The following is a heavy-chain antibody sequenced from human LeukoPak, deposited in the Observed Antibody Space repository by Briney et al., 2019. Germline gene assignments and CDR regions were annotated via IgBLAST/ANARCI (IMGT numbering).Heavy chain of an antibody. J-gene: IGHJ4*02. Sequence: PGGSLRLSCAASGFTFSSYGMHWVRQAPGKGLEWVAVIWYDGSNKYYADSVKGRFAISRDNSKNTLYLQMNSLRAEDTAVYYCARDHYYDSSGYSDYWGQGTLVTVSS. CDR3: ARDHYYDSSGYSDY. V-gene: IGHV3-33*01. CDR1: GFTFSSYG. CDR2: IWYDGSNK. D-gene: IGHD3-22*01.